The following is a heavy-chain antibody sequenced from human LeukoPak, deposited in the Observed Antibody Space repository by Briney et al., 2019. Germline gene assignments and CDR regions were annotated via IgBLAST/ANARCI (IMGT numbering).Heavy chain of an antibody. J-gene: IGHJ6*02. D-gene: IGHD5-18*01. CDR1: GFIFGDHA. Sequence: GGPLRLSCTGSGFIFGDHAMAWVRRAPGKGLEWVGFIRSKSYGGTTEYAASVKGRFTISRDDSKGIAYLQMNSLKTEDTALYYCTRGPTQQWLYYGMDAWGQGTTVTVSS. CDR3: TRGPTQQWLYYGMDA. V-gene: IGHV3-49*04. CDR2: IRSKSYGGTT.